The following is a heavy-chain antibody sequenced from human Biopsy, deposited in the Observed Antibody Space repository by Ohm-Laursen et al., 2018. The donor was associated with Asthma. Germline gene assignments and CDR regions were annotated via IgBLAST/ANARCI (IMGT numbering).Heavy chain of an antibody. CDR1: GGTFNTYV. Sequence: AASVKVSCKSLGGTFNTYVIGWVRQAPGHGLEGMGGINSVFGTTTYPQKFQDRVTITADDSPSTVYMELSSLRSEDTAVYYCARKAGSCISRTCYSLDFWGQGTLVTVSS. V-gene: IGHV1-69*13. J-gene: IGHJ4*02. CDR2: INSVFGTT. CDR3: ARKAGSCISRTCYSLDF. D-gene: IGHD2-2*01.